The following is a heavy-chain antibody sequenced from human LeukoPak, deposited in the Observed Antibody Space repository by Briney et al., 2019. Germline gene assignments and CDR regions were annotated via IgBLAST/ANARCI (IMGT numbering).Heavy chain of an antibody. CDR2: IDPSDSYT. D-gene: IGHD3-10*01. V-gene: IGHV5-10-1*01. CDR1: GYSFTSYW. Sequence: GESLKIPCKGSGYSFTSYWISWVRQMPGKGLEWMGRIDPSDSYTNYSPSFQGHVTISADKSISTAYLQWSSLKASDTAMYYCARLTPWFGEATLYFQHWGQGTLVTVSS. CDR3: ARLTPWFGEATLYFQH. J-gene: IGHJ1*01.